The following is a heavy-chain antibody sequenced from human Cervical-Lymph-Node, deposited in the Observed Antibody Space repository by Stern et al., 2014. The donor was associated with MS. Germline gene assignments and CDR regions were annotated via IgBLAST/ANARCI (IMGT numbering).Heavy chain of an antibody. CDR2: LVLGDGK. V-gene: IGHV2-70*04. CDR1: GFSLSTSGMR. D-gene: IGHD3-3*01. CDR3: ARSPPYYEFWNDYYYFDY. J-gene: IGHJ4*02. Sequence: ESGPALVKPTQTLTLTCTFSGFSLSTSGMRVSWIRQPPGKALEWLARLVLGDGKFYSTSLKTRLTISKDTSKNQVVLTMTNMDPVDTATYYCARSPPYYEFWNDYYYFDYWGQGTLVAVSS.